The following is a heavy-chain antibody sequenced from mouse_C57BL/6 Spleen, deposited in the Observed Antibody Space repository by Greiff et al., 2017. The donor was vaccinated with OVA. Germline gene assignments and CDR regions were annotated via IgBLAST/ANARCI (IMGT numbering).Heavy chain of an antibody. D-gene: IGHD1-1*01. V-gene: IGHV7-3*01. CDR1: GFTFTDYY. CDR2: IRNKANGYTT. J-gene: IGHJ2*01. CDR3: ARYNYGSSYRVFDY. Sequence: EVKLVESGGGLVQPGGSLSLSCAASGFTFTDYYMSWVRQPPGKALEWLGFIRNKANGYTTEYSASVKGRFTISRDNSQSILYLQMNALRAEDSATYYCARYNYGSSYRVFDYWGQGTTLTVSS.